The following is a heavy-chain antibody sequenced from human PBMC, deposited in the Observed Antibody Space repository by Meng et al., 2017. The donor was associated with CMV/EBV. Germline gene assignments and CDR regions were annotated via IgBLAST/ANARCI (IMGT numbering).Heavy chain of an antibody. CDR2: IYSSGDT. D-gene: IGHD2-2*01. V-gene: IGHV4-39*01. CDR3: ARQYQLLHFDY. CDR1: GGSIGTSSSY. J-gene: IGHJ4*02. Sequence: CTRSGGSIGTSSSYGGWVRQPPREGREWIGSIYSSGDTYYNPSLQSQVPISVETAKNQFPLKLSAVTAAKTAVYYCARQYQLLHFDYWGQGTLVTVSS.